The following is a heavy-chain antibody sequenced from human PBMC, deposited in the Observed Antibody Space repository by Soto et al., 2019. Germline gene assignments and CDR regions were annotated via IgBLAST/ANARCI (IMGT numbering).Heavy chain of an antibody. V-gene: IGHV4-39*01. CDR3: ARRGQTGIDY. J-gene: IGHJ4*02. CDR1: GGSISSSSYY. D-gene: IGHD3-10*01. Sequence: LSLTCTVSGGSISSSSYYWGWIRQPPGKGLEWIGSIYYSGSTYYNPSLKSRVTISVDTSKNQFSLKLSSVTAADTAVYYCARRGQTGIDYWGQGTLVTVSS. CDR2: IYYSGST.